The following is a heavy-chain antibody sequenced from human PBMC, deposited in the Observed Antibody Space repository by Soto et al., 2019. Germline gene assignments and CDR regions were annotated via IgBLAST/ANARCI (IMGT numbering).Heavy chain of an antibody. Sequence: PSETLSLTCAVSGGSISSGGYSWSWIRQPPGKGLEWIGYIYYSGSTYYNPSLKSRVTISVDTSKNQFSLKLSSVTAADTAVYYCARDHGPDYYDSSGSPYFDYWGQGTLVTVSS. CDR1: GGSISSGGYS. V-gene: IGHV4-30-2*05. J-gene: IGHJ4*02. D-gene: IGHD3-22*01. CDR2: IYYSGST. CDR3: ARDHGPDYYDSSGSPYFDY.